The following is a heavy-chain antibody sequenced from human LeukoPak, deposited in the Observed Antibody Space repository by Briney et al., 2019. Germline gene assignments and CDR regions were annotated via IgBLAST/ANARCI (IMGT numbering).Heavy chain of an antibody. D-gene: IGHD3-22*01. CDR2: INQSGST. J-gene: IGHJ4*02. V-gene: IGHV4-34*01. Sequence: PSETLSLTCAVYGGSFSGYYWSWIRQPPGKGLEWIGEINQSGSTNYNPSLKSRVTLSVETSKHQFSLKLRSVTAADTAVYYCARPYDSSGYYYGYWGQGTLVTVSS. CDR1: GGSFSGYY. CDR3: ARPYDSSGYYYGY.